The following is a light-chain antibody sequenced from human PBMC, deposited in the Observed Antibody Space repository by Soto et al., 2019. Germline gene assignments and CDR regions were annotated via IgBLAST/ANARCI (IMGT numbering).Light chain of an antibody. Sequence: QSVLTQPPSASGSPGQSVTISCTGTSSDVGGYNYVSWYQQHPGKAPKLMLYEVSNRPSGVSFRFSGSKSGNTASLTISGLQAEDEADYYCSSYTSSSTYVFGTGTKVTVL. CDR1: SSDVGGYNY. CDR2: EVS. J-gene: IGLJ1*01. V-gene: IGLV2-14*01. CDR3: SSYTSSSTYV.